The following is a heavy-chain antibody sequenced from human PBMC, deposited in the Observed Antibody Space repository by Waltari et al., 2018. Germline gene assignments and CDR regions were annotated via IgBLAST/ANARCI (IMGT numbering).Heavy chain of an antibody. V-gene: IGHV3-43D*04. J-gene: IGHJ4*02. CDR3: AKGNGASMVRGVIISD. CDR2: ISWDGGST. D-gene: IGHD3-10*01. Sequence: EVQLVESGGVVVQPGGSLRLSCAASGFTFDDYAMHWVRQAPGKGLEWVSLISWDGGSTYYADSVKCRFTISRDNSKNSLDLQMNSLRAEDTALYYCAKGNGASMVRGVIISDWGQGTLVTVSS. CDR1: GFTFDDYA.